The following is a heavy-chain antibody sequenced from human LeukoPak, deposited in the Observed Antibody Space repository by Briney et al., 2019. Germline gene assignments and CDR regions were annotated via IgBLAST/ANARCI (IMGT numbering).Heavy chain of an antibody. V-gene: IGHV4-34*01. Sequence: SETLSLTCAVYGGSFSGYYWSWIRQPPGKGLEWIGEINHSGSTNYNPSLKSRVTISVDRSKNQFSLKLSSVTAADTAVYYCARRRTVLTGYYKGYYFDYWGQGTLVTVSS. CDR1: GGSFSGYY. CDR2: INHSGST. CDR3: ARRRTVLTGYYKGYYFDY. J-gene: IGHJ4*02. D-gene: IGHD3-9*01.